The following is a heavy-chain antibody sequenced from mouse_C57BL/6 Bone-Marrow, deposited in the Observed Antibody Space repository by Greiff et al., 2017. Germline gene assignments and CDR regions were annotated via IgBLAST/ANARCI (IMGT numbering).Heavy chain of an antibody. CDR3: ARAYCSYYYARDY. D-gene: IGHD2-12*01. V-gene: IGHV1-55*01. Sequence: VQLQQPGAELVKPGASVKMSCKASGYTFTSHWITWVKQRPGQGPEWIGDIYPGSGSTNHNAKVKSKATLAVDQSPRTAYMQLGSLTSEDSAVYYGARAYCSYYYARDYWGQGTTVTVSS. CDR1: GYTFTSHW. J-gene: IGHJ4*01. CDR2: IYPGSGST.